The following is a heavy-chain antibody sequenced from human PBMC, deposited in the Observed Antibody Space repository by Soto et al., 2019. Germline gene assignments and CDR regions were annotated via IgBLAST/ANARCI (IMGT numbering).Heavy chain of an antibody. Sequence: TSETLSLTCTVSGGSISSGGYYWSWIRQHPGKGLEWIGYIYYSGSTYYNPSLKSRVTISVDTSKNQFSLKLSSVTAADTAVYYCARARRGYSYGYLAYFDYWGQGTLVTVSS. CDR3: ARARRGYSYGYLAYFDY. CDR2: IYYSGST. D-gene: IGHD5-18*01. CDR1: GGSISSGGYY. J-gene: IGHJ4*02. V-gene: IGHV4-31*03.